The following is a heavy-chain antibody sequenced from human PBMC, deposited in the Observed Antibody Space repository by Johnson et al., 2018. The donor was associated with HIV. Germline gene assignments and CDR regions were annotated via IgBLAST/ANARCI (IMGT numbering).Heavy chain of an antibody. Sequence: QVQLVESGGGVSQPGASLRLSCAASGFTFSSYGMQWFRQAPGLGLEWVAFIQYDGSNKYYADSVKGRLTISRDNSKNTLYLQMGSLRAEDMAVYYCARAGGSSLAFDIWGQGTMVTVSS. V-gene: IGHV3-30*02. J-gene: IGHJ3*02. CDR1: GFTFSSYG. D-gene: IGHD6-6*01. CDR2: IQYDGSNK. CDR3: ARAGGSSLAFDI.